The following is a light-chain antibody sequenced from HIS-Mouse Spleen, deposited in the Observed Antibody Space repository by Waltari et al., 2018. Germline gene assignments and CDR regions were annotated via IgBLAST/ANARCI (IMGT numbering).Light chain of an antibody. J-gene: IGLJ1*01. V-gene: IGLV2-11*01. CDR3: CSYAGSYTGV. CDR2: DVS. CDR1: SSDCGGYHY. Sequence: QSALTQPRSVSGSPGQSVTISCTGTSSDCGGYHYVPWYQQHPGKAPKLMIYDVSKRPSGVPDRFSGSKSGNTASLTISGLQAEDEADYYCCSYAGSYTGVFGTGTKVTVL.